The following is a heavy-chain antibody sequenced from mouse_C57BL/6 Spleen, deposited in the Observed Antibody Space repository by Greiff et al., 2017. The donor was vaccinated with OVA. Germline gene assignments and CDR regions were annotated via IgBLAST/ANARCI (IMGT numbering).Heavy chain of an antibody. J-gene: IGHJ3*01. CDR2: IDPSDSDT. Sequence: QVQLQQPGAELVRPGSSVKLSCTASGYTFTSYWMHWVKQRPIQGLEWIGNIDPSDSDTHYNQKFKDKATLTVDKSSSTAYMQLSSLTSEDSAVYYCAGGAEFAYWGQGTLVTVSA. CDR3: AGGAEFAY. CDR1: GYTFTSYW. D-gene: IGHD3-3*01. V-gene: IGHV1-52*01.